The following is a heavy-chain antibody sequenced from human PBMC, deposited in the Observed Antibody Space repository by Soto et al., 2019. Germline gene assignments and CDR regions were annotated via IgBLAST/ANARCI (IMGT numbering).Heavy chain of an antibody. D-gene: IGHD6-19*01. CDR1: GNTLTSFY. J-gene: IGHJ4*02. CDR2: ISPTTGGT. CDR3: ARPPGYISGCYYFEY. V-gene: IGHV1-2*02. Sequence: QVQLVQSGAEVKGPGASVKVSCKTSGNTLTSFYIHWVRQAPGQGLEWMGRISPTTGGTNYAQRFQGRVTVTWDTSTNTAYMELNSLISDDTAVYYCARPPGYISGCYYFEYWGQGTLVTVSS.